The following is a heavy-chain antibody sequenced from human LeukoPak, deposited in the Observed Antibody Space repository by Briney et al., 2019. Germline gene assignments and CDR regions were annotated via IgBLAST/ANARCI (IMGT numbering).Heavy chain of an antibody. CDR1: GFTFSSYA. V-gene: IGHV3-30*18. D-gene: IGHD6-13*01. J-gene: IGHJ4*02. Sequence: PGRSLRLSCAASGFTFSSYAMHWVRQAPGKGLEWVAVISYDGNNKYYADSVKGRFTISRDNSKNTLYLQMNSLRAEDTAVYYCAKTALTYSNSWYYFDYWGQGTLVTVSS. CDR2: ISYDGNNK. CDR3: AKTALTYSNSWYYFDY.